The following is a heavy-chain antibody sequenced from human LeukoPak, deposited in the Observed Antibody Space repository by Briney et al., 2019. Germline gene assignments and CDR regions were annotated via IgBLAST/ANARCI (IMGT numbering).Heavy chain of an antibody. CDR1: GFTFSSYG. Sequence: GGSLRLSCAASGFTFSSYGMHWVRQAPGKGLERVAFIRYDGSNKYYADSVKGRFTISRDNSKNTLYLQMNSLRAEDAAVYYCGEDWGVYDSSGYFFDYWGQGTLVTVSS. CDR3: GEDWGVYDSSGYFFDY. V-gene: IGHV3-30*02. CDR2: IRYDGSNK. J-gene: IGHJ4*02. D-gene: IGHD3-22*01.